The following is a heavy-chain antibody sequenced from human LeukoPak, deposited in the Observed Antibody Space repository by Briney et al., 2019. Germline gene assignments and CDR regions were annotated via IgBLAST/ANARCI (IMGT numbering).Heavy chain of an antibody. CDR1: GFTFSSYS. D-gene: IGHD3-3*01. J-gene: IGHJ5*02. V-gene: IGHV3-21*01. Sequence: PGGSLRLSCAASGFTFSSYSMTWVRQAPGKGLEWVSSISSSSSYIYYADSVKGRFAISRDNAKNSLYLQMNSLRAEDTAVYYCARDLYDFWSGYFGINWFDPWGQGTLVTVSS. CDR2: ISSSSSYI. CDR3: ARDLYDFWSGYFGINWFDP.